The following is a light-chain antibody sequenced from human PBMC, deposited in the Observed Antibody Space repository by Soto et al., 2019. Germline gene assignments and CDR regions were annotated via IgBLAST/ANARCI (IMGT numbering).Light chain of an antibody. Sequence: QSVLTQPASVSGSPGQSIAISCTGTSSDVGNYNLVSWYQQHSGKAPKLMIYEGTKRPSGVSDRFSGSKSGNTASLTIAGLHAEDEADYYCCSYASTGTYVFGTGTKLT. CDR3: CSYASTGTYV. V-gene: IGLV2-23*01. J-gene: IGLJ1*01. CDR1: SSDVGNYNL. CDR2: EGT.